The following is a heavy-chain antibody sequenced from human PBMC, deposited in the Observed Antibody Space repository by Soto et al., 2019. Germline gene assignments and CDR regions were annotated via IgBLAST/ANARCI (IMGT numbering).Heavy chain of an antibody. CDR2: ISYDGSNK. CDR1: GFTFSSYG. CDR3: AKDLLLSYYDILTGYYSLPDY. Sequence: GGSLRLSCAASGFTFSSYGMHWVRQAPGKGLEWVAVISYDGSNKYYADSVKGRFTTSRDNSENTLYLQMNSLRAEDTAVYYCAKDLLLSYYDILTGYYSLPDYWGQGTLVTVSS. D-gene: IGHD3-9*01. J-gene: IGHJ4*02. V-gene: IGHV3-30*18.